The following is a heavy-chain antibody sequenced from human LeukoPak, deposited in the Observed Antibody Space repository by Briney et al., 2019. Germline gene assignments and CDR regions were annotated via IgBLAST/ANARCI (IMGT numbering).Heavy chain of an antibody. CDR1: GGSISSGGYY. J-gene: IGHJ4*02. Sequence: SQTLSLTCTVSGGSISSGGYYWSWIRQHPGKGLEWIGYIYYSGSTYYNPSLKSRVTISVDTSKNQFSLKLSSVTAADTAVYYCARLKMATIRSYFDYWGQGTLVTVSS. V-gene: IGHV4-31*03. D-gene: IGHD5-24*01. CDR2: IYYSGST. CDR3: ARLKMATIRSYFDY.